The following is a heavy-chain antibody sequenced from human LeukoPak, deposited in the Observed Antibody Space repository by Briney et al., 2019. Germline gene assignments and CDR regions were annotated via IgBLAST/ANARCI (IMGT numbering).Heavy chain of an antibody. J-gene: IGHJ6*02. Sequence: ASVKVSCKASGYTFTGYYMHWVRQAPGQGLEWMGWINPNSGGTNYAQKLQGRVTMTTDTSTSTAYMELRSLRSDDTAVYYCARDIKEGPLYYDFWSGPSYYYYYGMDVWGQGTTVTVSS. CDR1: GYTFTGYY. CDR2: INPNSGGT. CDR3: ARDIKEGPLYYDFWSGPSYYYYYGMDV. D-gene: IGHD3-3*01. V-gene: IGHV1-2*02.